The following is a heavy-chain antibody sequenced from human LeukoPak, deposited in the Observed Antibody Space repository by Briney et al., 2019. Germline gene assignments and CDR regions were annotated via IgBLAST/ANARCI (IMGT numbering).Heavy chain of an antibody. CDR3: ARRELTYAFDI. D-gene: IGHD3-10*01. CDR2: IYYSGST. CDR1: GGSISSYY. J-gene: IGHJ3*02. Sequence: PSQTLSLTCTVSGGSISSYYWSWIRQPPGKGLEWIGYIYYSGSTNYDPSLKSRVTISVDTSKNQFSLKLSSVTAADTAVYYCARRELTYAFDIWGQGTMVTVSS. V-gene: IGHV4-59*01.